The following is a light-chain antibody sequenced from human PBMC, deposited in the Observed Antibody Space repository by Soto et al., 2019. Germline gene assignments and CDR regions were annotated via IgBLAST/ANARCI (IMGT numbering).Light chain of an antibody. CDR1: HSVGST. CDR3: QQYSKSPIT. J-gene: IGKJ5*01. Sequence: ETVLTQSPATLSVSPGENATISCRASHSVGSTLAWYQQKPGQAPRLLMYDTSTRATGVPARFSGSGTGTDFTLTISRVEPEDVAIYYCQQYSKSPITFGQGTRLEIK. CDR2: DTS. V-gene: IGKV3-15*01.